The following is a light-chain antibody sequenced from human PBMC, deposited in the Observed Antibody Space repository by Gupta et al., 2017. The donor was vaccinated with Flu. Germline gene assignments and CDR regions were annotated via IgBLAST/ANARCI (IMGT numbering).Light chain of an antibody. CDR1: SSNIGSNY. J-gene: IGLJ3*02. CDR2: RNT. Sequence: SVLTQPPSASGTPGQRVTISCSGSSSNIGSNYVYWYQQFPGTAPKLLIYRNTQRPSGVPDRFSGSKSGTSASLAISGLRAEDEADYYCEAGDDSRSCWVFGGGTKLTVL. CDR3: EAGDDSRSCWV. V-gene: IGLV1-47*01.